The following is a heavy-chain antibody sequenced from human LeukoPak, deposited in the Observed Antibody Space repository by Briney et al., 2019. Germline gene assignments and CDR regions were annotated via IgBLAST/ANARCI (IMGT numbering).Heavy chain of an antibody. J-gene: IGHJ4*02. Sequence: SETLSLTCTVSGGSISSSSYSWGWIRQPPGKGLEWIGNIYYSGSAYYNPSLKSRVTISVDTSKNQFSLKLSSVTAADTSVYYCARSGGYYDSSGDLDYWGQGTLVTVSS. CDR2: IYYSGSA. CDR3: ARSGGYYDSSGDLDY. D-gene: IGHD3-22*01. CDR1: GGSISSSSYS. V-gene: IGHV4-39*07.